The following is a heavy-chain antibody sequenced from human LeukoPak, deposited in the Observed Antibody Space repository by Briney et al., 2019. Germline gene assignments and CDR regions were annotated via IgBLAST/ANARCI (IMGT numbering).Heavy chain of an antibody. J-gene: IGHJ5*02. CDR3: ARVRNYAYNWFDP. CDR2: IYYSGST. D-gene: IGHD1-7*01. V-gene: IGHV4-59*01. CDR1: GGSISSYY. Sequence: SETLSFTCTVSGGSISSYYWSWIRQPPGKGLERIGYIYYSGSTNYNPSLKSRVTISVDTSKNQFPLKLSSVTAADTAVYYCARVRNYAYNWFDPWGQGTLVTVSS.